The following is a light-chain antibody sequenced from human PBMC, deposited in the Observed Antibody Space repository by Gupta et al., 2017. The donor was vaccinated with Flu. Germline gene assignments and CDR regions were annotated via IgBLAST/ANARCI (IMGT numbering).Light chain of an antibody. J-gene: IGKJ1*01. CDR2: WAS. V-gene: IGKV4-1*01. Sequence: DIVMTQSPDSLAVSLGERATINCKSSQSVLYSSNNKNYLAWYQQKPGQPPKLLIYWASTRESGVPDRFSGSGSGTDFTLTISSLQAEDVAVYYCQQDDSTSSTFGQGTKVEIK. CDR3: QQDDSTSST. CDR1: QSVLYSSNNKNY.